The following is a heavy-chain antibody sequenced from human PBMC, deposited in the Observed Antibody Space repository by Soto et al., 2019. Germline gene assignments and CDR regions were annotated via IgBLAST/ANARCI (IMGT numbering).Heavy chain of an antibody. Sequence: ASVKVSCKASGYTFTSYAMHWVRQAPGQRLEWMGWINAGNGNTKYSQKFQGRVTITRDTSASTAYMELSSLRSEDTAVYYCARDPIPFTSEYYFDYWGQGTLVTVSS. V-gene: IGHV1-3*01. J-gene: IGHJ4*02. CDR3: ARDPIPFTSEYYFDY. CDR2: INAGNGNT. D-gene: IGHD3-10*01. CDR1: GYTFTSYA.